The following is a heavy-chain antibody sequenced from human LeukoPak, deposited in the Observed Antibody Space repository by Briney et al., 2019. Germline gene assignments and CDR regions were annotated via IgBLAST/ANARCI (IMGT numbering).Heavy chain of an antibody. D-gene: IGHD6-13*01. CDR3: ARSSGIAAAGDLDY. CDR2: INWNGGST. Sequence: PGGSLRLSCAASGFTFDDYGMSWVRQAPGKGLEWVSGINWNGGSTGYADSVKGRFTISRDNAKNSLYLQMNSLRAEDTALYYCARSSGIAAAGDLDYWGQGTLVTVSS. J-gene: IGHJ4*02. V-gene: IGHV3-20*04. CDR1: GFTFDDYG.